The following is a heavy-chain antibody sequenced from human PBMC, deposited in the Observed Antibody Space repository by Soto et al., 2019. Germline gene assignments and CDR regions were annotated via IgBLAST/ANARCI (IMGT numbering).Heavy chain of an antibody. J-gene: IGHJ5*02. CDR3: ARAPYYYDSSGSYYGWFDP. CDR2: IIPIFGTA. CDR1: GGTFSSYA. Sequence: RASVKVSCKASGGTFSSYAISWVRQAPGQGLEWMGGIIPIFGTANYAQKFQGRVTITADESTSTAYMELSSLRSEDTAVYYCARAPYYYDSSGSYYGWFDPWGQGTLGTVSS. D-gene: IGHD3-22*01. V-gene: IGHV1-69*13.